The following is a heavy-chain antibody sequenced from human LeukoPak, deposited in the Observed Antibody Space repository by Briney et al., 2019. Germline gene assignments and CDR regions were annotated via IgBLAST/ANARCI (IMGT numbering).Heavy chain of an antibody. CDR3: ARIMGNYYDSSGYYERFDY. D-gene: IGHD3-22*01. CDR2: INPNSGGT. CDR1: GYTFTGYY. J-gene: IGHJ4*02. Sequence: ASVKVSCKASGYTFTGYYMHWVRQAPGQGLEWMGWINPNSGGTNYAQKFQGRVTMTRDTSISTAYMELSRLRSDDTAVYYRARIMGNYYDSSGYYERFDYWGQGTLVTVSS. V-gene: IGHV1-2*02.